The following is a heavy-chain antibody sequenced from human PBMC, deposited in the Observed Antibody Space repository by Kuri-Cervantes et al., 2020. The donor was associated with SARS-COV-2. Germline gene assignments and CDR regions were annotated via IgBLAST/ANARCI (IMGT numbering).Heavy chain of an antibody. Sequence: SETLSLTCTVSGGSISSSSYYWGWIRQPPGKGLEWIGSSYYSGSTYYNPSLKSRVTISVDTSKNQFSLKLSSVTAADTAVYYCARGSVVVVPATYYFDYWGQGTLVTVSS. CDR2: SYYSGST. CDR3: ARGSVVVVPATYYFDY. CDR1: GGSISSSSYY. D-gene: IGHD2-2*01. V-gene: IGHV4-39*01. J-gene: IGHJ4*02.